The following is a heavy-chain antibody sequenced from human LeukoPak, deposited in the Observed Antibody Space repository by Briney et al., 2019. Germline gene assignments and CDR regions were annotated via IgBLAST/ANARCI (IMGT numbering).Heavy chain of an antibody. CDR1: GGSVSSYY. D-gene: IGHD4/OR15-4a*01. CDR2: YHDGGST. J-gene: IGHJ5*02. V-gene: IGHV4-59*02. CDR3: AREVSDYGGNWFDP. Sequence: SETLSLTCSVSGGSVSSYYWSWIRQPPGKGLEWIVFYHDGGSTVYNPSFKSRVTISVDTSKNQFSLKLNSVTAADTAVYYCAREVSDYGGNWFDPWGQGTLVTVSS.